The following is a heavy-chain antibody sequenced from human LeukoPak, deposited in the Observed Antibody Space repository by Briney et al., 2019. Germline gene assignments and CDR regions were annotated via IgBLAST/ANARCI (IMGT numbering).Heavy chain of an antibody. CDR1: GYSISSAYY. V-gene: IGHV4-38-2*02. CDR3: AREPSAGPENYYYMDV. CDR2: IYHSGST. Sequence: SETLSLTCAVLGYSISSAYYWGWIRQPPGKGLEWIGSIYHSGSTYYNPSLKCRVTISVDTSKNQFSLKLSSVTAADTAVYYCAREPSAGPENYYYMDVGGKGTTVTVSS. J-gene: IGHJ6*03. D-gene: IGHD1-14*01.